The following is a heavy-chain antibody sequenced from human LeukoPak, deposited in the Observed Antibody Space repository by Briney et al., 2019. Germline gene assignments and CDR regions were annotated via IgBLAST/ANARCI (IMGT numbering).Heavy chain of an antibody. CDR2: ISSSSGYI. D-gene: IGHD4-17*01. CDR3: ARDWLNYGDYSGAFDI. V-gene: IGHV3-21*01. CDR1: GFTFSSYS. Sequence: GGSLRLSCAASGFTFSSYSMNWVRQAPGKGLEWVSSISSSSGYIYYADSVKGRFAISRDNAKNSLYLQMNSLRAEDTAVYYCARDWLNYGDYSGAFDIWRQGTMVTVSS. J-gene: IGHJ3*02.